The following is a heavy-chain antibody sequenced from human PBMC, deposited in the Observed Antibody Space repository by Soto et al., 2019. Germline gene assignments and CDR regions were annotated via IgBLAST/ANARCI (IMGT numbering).Heavy chain of an antibody. Sequence: EVHLVESGGGLVQPGRSLRLSCAASGFTFDDYAMHWVLQAPGKGLEWVSGSSWNSGSIGYADSVQGRLTISRDKAKNSLYLQMHSLRAEDTAVYYCAQDIYGTISGVDYWGQEPLVTVSS. J-gene: IGHJ4*02. CDR1: GFTFDDYA. D-gene: IGHD2-2*01. CDR3: AQDIYGTISGVDY. CDR2: SSWNSGSI. V-gene: IGHV3-9*01.